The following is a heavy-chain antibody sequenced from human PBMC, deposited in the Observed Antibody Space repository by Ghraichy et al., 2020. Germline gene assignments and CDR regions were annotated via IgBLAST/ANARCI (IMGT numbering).Heavy chain of an antibody. V-gene: IGHV3-7*03. CDR1: GFTFSSYW. Sequence: GGSLRLSCAASGFTFSSYWMSWVRQAPGKGLEWVANIKQDGSEKYYVDSVKGRFTISRDNAKNSLYLQMNSLRAEDTAVYYCAGSPSGIQLWLGKYYFDYWGQGTLVTVSS. CDR3: AGSPSGIQLWLGKYYFDY. J-gene: IGHJ4*02. D-gene: IGHD5-18*01. CDR2: IKQDGSEK.